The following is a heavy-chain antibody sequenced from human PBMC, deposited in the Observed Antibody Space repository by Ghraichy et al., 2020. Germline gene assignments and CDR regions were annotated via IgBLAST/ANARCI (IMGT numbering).Heavy chain of an antibody. J-gene: IGHJ5*02. CDR2: VYRSGST. CDR1: DGSINSYF. CDR3: ARSFSSGYNSNWFDP. V-gene: IGHV4-59*01. D-gene: IGHD5-24*01. Sequence: TLSLTCTVSDGSINSYFWSWIRQPPGKGLEWIGYVYRSGSTNYNPSLKSLVTISVDTSKRQFSLRLSSVTAADTAVYYCARSFSSGYNSNWFDPWGQGTLVTVSS.